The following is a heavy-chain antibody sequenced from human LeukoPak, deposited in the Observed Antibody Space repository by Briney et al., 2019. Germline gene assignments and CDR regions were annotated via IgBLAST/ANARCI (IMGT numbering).Heavy chain of an antibody. CDR3: TRDIKHTYYYDSSGYYYGY. V-gene: IGHV3-49*04. Sequence: PGGSLRLSCTASGFTFGDYAMSWVRQAPGKGLEWVGFIRSKAYGGTTEYAASVKGRFTISRDDSKSIAYLQMNSLKTEDTAVYYCTRDIKHTYYYDSSGYYYGYWGQGTLVTLSS. CDR1: GFTFGDYA. J-gene: IGHJ4*02. D-gene: IGHD3-22*01. CDR2: IRSKAYGGTT.